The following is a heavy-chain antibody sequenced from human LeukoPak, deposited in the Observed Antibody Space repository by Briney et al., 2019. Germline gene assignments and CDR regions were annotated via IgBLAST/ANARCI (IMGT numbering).Heavy chain of an antibody. CDR1: GFTFSSYS. J-gene: IGHJ5*02. D-gene: IGHD5-24*01. Sequence: PGGSLRLSCAASGFTFSSYSMNWVRQAPGKGLEWVSSISSSSGYIYYADSVKGRFTISRDNAKNSLYLQMNSLRAEDTAVYYCARDSVWLHFWFDPWGQGTLVTVSS. CDR2: ISSSSGYI. CDR3: ARDSVWLHFWFDP. V-gene: IGHV3-21*01.